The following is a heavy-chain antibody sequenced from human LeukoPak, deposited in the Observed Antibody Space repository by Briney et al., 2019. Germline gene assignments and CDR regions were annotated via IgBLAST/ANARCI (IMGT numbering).Heavy chain of an antibody. CDR2: INPSNGDT. J-gene: IGHJ6*02. V-gene: IGHV1-2*06. D-gene: IGHD2-8*01. CDR3: ARSWCGMDV. CDR1: GHTFTASY. Sequence: ASVKVSCKASGHTFTASYMQWARQAPGQGLEWMGRINPSNGDTEYEQKFQGRVTMTRDTSISTVYMELSRLTSDDTAVYYCARSWCGMDVWGQGTTVTVSS.